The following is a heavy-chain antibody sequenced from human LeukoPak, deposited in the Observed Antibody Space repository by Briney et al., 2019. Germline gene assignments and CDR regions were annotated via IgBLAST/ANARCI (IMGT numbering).Heavy chain of an antibody. CDR1: GGTFSTSA. CDR2: IIPIFGTG. V-gene: IGHV1-69*13. Sequence: SVKVSCKTSGGTFSTSAISWVRRAPGQGLEWMGGIIPIFGTGNYAQKFQGRVTITADEFTSTAYMELSSLTSEDTAVYYCARGLGDSSGYYFSDNWGQGTLGTVSS. D-gene: IGHD3-22*01. CDR3: ARGLGDSSGYYFSDN. J-gene: IGHJ4*02.